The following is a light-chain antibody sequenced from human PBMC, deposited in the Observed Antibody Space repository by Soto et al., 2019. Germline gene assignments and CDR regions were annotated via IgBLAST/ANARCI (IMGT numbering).Light chain of an antibody. V-gene: IGKV1-39*01. CDR2: EAS. CDR3: QQSYTTPRT. Sequence: DIQMTQSPSSLSASVGVRVTITCRASQSISKYLNGYQQKPGKAPKLLIYEASSLPVGVPSRFSGSGSGTDFTLTISKLQPEDFATYYCQQSYTTPRTFGQGTKLEIK. J-gene: IGKJ1*01. CDR1: QSISKY.